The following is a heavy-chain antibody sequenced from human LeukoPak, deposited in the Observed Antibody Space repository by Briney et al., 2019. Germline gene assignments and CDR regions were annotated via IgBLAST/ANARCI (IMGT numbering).Heavy chain of an antibody. CDR1: GGSISGSSYY. D-gene: IGHD6-19*01. CDR3: ARHHSSGWYYFDY. CDR2: IYYSGST. J-gene: IGHJ4*02. Sequence: SETLSLTCTVSGGSISGSSYYWGWIRQPPGKGLEWIGSIYYSGSTYYNPSLKSRVTISVDTSKNQFSLKLSSVTAADTAVYYCARHHSSGWYYFDYWGQGTLVTVSS. V-gene: IGHV4-39*01.